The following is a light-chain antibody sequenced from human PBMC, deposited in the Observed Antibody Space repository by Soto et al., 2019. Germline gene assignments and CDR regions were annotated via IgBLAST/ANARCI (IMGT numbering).Light chain of an antibody. V-gene: IGKV3-15*01. J-gene: IGKJ1*01. Sequence: EIVMTQSPATLSVSPGERATLSCRASQSVSSNLAWYQQKPGQAPRLLIYGASTRPTGMPARFSGSGSGTEFTLTISSLQSEDFAVYYCQQYNNWPPWTFGQGTKVEIK. CDR1: QSVSSN. CDR3: QQYNNWPPWT. CDR2: GAS.